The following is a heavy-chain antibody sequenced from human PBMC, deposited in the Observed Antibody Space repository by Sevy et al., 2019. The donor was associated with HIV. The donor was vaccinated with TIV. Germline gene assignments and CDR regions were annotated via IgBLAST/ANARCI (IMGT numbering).Heavy chain of an antibody. CDR1: GGSISSYY. CDR2: IYTSGST. V-gene: IGHV4-4*07. J-gene: IGHJ3*02. D-gene: IGHD5-18*01. CDR3: ARDISGYSYGDAFDI. Sequence: SETLSLTCTVSGGSISSYYWSWIRQPAGKGLEWIGRIYTSGSTNYNPSLKSRVTMSVDTSKNKFSLKLSSVTAADTAVYYCARDISGYSYGDAFDIWGQGTMVTVSS.